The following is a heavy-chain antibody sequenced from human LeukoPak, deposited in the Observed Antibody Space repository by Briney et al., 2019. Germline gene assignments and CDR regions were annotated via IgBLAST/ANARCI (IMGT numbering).Heavy chain of an antibody. Sequence: SETLSLTCTVSGGSISSYYWSWIRQPPGKGLEWIGEINHSGSTNYNPSLKSRVTISVDTSKNQFSLKLSSVTAADTAVYYCARARGYHDSSGYKFDAFDIWGQGTMVTVSS. CDR2: INHSGST. CDR1: GGSISSYY. V-gene: IGHV4-34*01. J-gene: IGHJ3*02. CDR3: ARARGYHDSSGYKFDAFDI. D-gene: IGHD3-22*01.